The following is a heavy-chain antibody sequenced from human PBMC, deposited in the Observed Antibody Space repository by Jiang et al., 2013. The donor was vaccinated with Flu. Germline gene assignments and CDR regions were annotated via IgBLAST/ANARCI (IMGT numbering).Heavy chain of an antibody. CDR2: INHSGNT. CDR3: AREALYSVAGYYDY. D-gene: IGHD6-19*01. Sequence: LLKPSETLSLTCAVYGGSFSGYYWTWIRQTPGKGLEWIGEINHSGNTHYTPSLKSRVTISVDTSKNQFSLILSSVTAADTAVYFCAREALYSVAGYYDYWGQGSLVTVSS. J-gene: IGHJ4*02. V-gene: IGHV4-34*01. CDR1: GGSFSGYY.